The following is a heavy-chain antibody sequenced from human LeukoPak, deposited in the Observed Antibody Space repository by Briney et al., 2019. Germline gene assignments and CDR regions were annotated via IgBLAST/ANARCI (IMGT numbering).Heavy chain of an antibody. Sequence: LAGGSLRLSCAASGFTFSNYGMSRVRQAPGKGLEWVSGIIASGGGTSYADSVKGRFTISRDNSKNTLFLQMNSLRAEDTAVYYCAKQYCAGDCFFDYWGQGTLVTVSS. CDR2: IIASGGGT. CDR1: GFTFSNYG. V-gene: IGHV3-23*01. J-gene: IGHJ4*02. D-gene: IGHD2-21*02. CDR3: AKQYCAGDCFFDY.